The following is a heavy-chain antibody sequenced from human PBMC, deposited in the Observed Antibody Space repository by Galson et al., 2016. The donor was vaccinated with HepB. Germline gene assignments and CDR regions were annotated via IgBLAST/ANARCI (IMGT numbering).Heavy chain of an antibody. D-gene: IGHD3-22*01. V-gene: IGHV3-23*01. J-gene: IGHJ6*04. Sequence: SLRLSCAASGFTFDRYAMTWVRQAPGKGLQWVSSIGGSGSSTYYADSVKGRFTIPRDNSKNTLYLQMHSLRAEDTAKYYCAKNRHVVVVVAGMDVWGKGTTVTVSS. CDR2: IGGSGSST. CDR3: AKNRHVVVVVAGMDV. CDR1: GFTFDRYA.